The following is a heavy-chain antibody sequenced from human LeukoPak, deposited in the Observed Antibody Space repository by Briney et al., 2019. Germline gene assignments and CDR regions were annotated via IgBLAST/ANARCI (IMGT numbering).Heavy chain of an antibody. V-gene: IGHV3-74*01. CDR3: ARDGLAAITFDY. D-gene: IGHD5-24*01. CDR2: INSDGSST. CDR1: GFTFSSYS. Sequence: GGSLRLSCAASGFTFSSYSMNWVRQAPGKGLVWVSHINSDGSSTTYADSVKGRFTISRDNAKNTLYLQMNSLRAEDTAVYYCARDGLAAITFDYWGQGILVTVSS. J-gene: IGHJ4*02.